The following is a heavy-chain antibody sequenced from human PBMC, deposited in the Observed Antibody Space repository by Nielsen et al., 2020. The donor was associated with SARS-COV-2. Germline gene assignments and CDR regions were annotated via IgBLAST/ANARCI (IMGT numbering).Heavy chain of an antibody. CDR3: AASNSRYSSGWYRAGAFDI. V-gene: IGHV3-23*01. CDR1: GFTFSSYA. D-gene: IGHD6-19*01. Sequence: GGSLRLSCAASGFTFSSYAMSWVRQAPGKGLEWVSAISGSGGSTYYADSVKGRFTISRDNSKNTLYLQMNSLRAEDTAVYYCAASNSRYSSGWYRAGAFDIWGQGTMVTVSS. CDR2: ISGSGGST. J-gene: IGHJ3*02.